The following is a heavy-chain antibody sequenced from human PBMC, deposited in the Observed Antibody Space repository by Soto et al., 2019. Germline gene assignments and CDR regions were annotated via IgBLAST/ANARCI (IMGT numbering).Heavy chain of an antibody. D-gene: IGHD6-19*01. J-gene: IGHJ2*01. CDR3: IRAVAGYWHFNL. V-gene: IGHV3-13*01. Sequence: EVQLVESGGGLVQPGGSLRLSCAASGFTLSSYDMHWVRQPTGKGLEWVSTIGTAGDTYYPGSVKGRFTISRESAKNSLYLRMNNLRAEDTAVYYCIRAVAGYWHFNLWGRGTLVTVSS. CDR1: GFTLSSYD. CDR2: IGTAGDT.